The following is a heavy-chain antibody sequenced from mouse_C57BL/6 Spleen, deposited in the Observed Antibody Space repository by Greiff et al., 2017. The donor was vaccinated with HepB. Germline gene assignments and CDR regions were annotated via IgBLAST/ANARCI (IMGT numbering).Heavy chain of an antibody. CDR1: GYTFTSYW. Sequence: QVQLKQPGTELVKPGASVKLSCKASGYTFTSYWMHWVRQRPGQGLEWIGNINPSNGGTNYNEKFKSKATLTVDKSSSTAYMQLSSLTSEDSAVYYCAYGNYVKWYFDGWGTGTTVTVSS. CDR3: AYGNYVKWYFDG. V-gene: IGHV1-53*01. D-gene: IGHD2-1*01. CDR2: INPSNGGT. J-gene: IGHJ1*03.